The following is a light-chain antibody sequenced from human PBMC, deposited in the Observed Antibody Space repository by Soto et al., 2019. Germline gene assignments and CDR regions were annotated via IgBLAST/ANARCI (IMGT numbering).Light chain of an antibody. J-gene: IGLJ2*01. CDR1: SSDVGGYNS. CDR2: DVT. Sequence: QSALTQPASVSGSPGQSITISCTGTSSDVGGYNSVSWYQQYPGKAPKLVIYDVTNRPSGVSNRFSGSKSVNTASLTISGLQAEDEPDYYCSSYTSSSTVIFGGGTKVTVL. CDR3: SSYTSSSTVI. V-gene: IGLV2-14*01.